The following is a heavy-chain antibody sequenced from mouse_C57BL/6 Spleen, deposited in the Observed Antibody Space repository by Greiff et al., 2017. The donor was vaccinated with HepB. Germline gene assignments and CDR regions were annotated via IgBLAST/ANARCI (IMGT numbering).Heavy chain of an antibody. J-gene: IGHJ1*03. V-gene: IGHV5-6*01. CDR2: ISSGGSYT. CDR3: ARQWVYGSSPYWYFDV. CDR1: GFTFSSYG. D-gene: IGHD1-1*01. Sequence: EVQRVESGGDLVKPGGSLKLSCAASGFTFSSYGMSWVRQTPDKRLEWVATISSGGSYTYYPDSVKGRFTISRDNAKNTLYLQMSSLKSEDTAMYYCARQWVYGSSPYWYFDVWGTGTTVTVSS.